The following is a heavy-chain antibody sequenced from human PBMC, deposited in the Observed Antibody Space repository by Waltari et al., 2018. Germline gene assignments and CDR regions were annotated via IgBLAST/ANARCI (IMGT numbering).Heavy chain of an antibody. CDR2: IDDSGST. CDR3: ARDHYYGSGSYYGFDY. CDR1: GGSFSSHY. J-gene: IGHJ4*02. V-gene: IGHV4-59*11. D-gene: IGHD3-10*01. Sequence: QVQLQESGPGLVKPSETLSLTCNVSGGSFSSHYRSWIRQPPGKGLEWIGYIDDSGSTSYNPSLRSRVTISVDTSARQFSLKLSSATAADTAVYYCARDHYYGSGSYYGFDYWGQGKLVTVSS.